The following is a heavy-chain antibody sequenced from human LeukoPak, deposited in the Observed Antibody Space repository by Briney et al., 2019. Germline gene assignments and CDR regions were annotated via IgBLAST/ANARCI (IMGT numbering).Heavy chain of an antibody. D-gene: IGHD3-10*01. J-gene: IGHJ4*02. Sequence: GGSLRLSCAASGFTFNSYWMHWVRHTPGKVLVWVSRINADGSRTNYVDSVKGRFTISRDNAKNTLFLHMNSLRAEDTAVYYCARGNFYSGSGSSPLDFWGPGTLVTVSS. V-gene: IGHV3-74*01. CDR2: INADGSRT. CDR3: ARGNFYSGSGSSPLDF. CDR1: GFTFNSYW.